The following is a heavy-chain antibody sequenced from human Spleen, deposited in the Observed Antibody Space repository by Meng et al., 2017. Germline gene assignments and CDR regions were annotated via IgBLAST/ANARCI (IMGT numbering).Heavy chain of an antibody. D-gene: IGHD4-17*01. J-gene: IGHJ4*02. CDR1: GFTFSSYA. CDR2: IWYDGSNK. CDR3: ARDLVDDYGDEWIDY. V-gene: IGHV3-33*08. Sequence: GESLKISCAASGFTFSSYAIHWVRQAPGKGLEWVAVIWYDGSNKYYADSVKGRFTISRDNSKNTLYLQMNSLRAEDTAVYYCARDLVDDYGDEWIDYWGQGTLVTVSS.